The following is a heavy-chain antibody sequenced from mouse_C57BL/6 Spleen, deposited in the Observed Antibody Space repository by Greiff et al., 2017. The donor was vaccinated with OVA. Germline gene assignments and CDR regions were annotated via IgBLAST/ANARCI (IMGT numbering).Heavy chain of an antibody. V-gene: IGHV1-18*01. J-gene: IGHJ2*01. CDR2: INPNNGGT. CDR1: GYTFTDYN. D-gene: IGHD1-1*01. Sequence: VQLQQSGPELVKPGASVKIPCKASGYTFTDYNMDWVKQSHGKSLEWIGDINPNNGGTIYNQKFKGKATLTVDKSSSTAYMELRSLTSEDTAVYYCARSNPITTVVADYWGQGTTLTVSS. CDR3: ARSNPITTVVADY.